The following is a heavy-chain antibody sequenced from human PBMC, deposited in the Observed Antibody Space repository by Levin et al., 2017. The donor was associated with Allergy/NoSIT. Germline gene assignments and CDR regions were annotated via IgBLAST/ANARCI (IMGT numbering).Heavy chain of an antibody. J-gene: IGHJ6*02. D-gene: IGHD1-26*01. V-gene: IGHV1-69*06. CDR2: IIPIFGTA. CDR1: GGTFSSYA. Sequence: SVKVSCKASGGTFSSYAISWVRQAPGQGLEWMGGIIPIFGTANYAQKFQGRVTITADKSTSTAYMELSSLRSEDTAVYYCAREEVGAPGDYYYGMDVWGQGTTVTVSS. CDR3: AREEVGAPGDYYYGMDV.